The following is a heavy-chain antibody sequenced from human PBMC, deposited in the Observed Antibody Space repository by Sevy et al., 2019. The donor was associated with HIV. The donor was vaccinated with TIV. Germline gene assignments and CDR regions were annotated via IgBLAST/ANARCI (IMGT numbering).Heavy chain of an antibody. CDR3: ARAPSGSQGPGQYFHY. D-gene: IGHD1-26*01. Sequence: ASVKVSCKTSGYRFMSFGISWVRQAPGQGIEWVGWVSTFNGDTNTAPELQGRVTMTTDTSTSTAYLELRSLRSDDTAVYYCARAPSGSQGPGQYFHYLGQGTMVTVSS. CDR1: GYRFMSFG. CDR2: VSTFNGDT. J-gene: IGHJ1*01. V-gene: IGHV1-18*01.